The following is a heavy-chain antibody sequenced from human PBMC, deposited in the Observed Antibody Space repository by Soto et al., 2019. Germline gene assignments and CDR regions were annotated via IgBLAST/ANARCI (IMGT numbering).Heavy chain of an antibody. CDR3: ASPSSKWLPYFDF. V-gene: IGHV1-2*02. Sequence: ASMTVSCKASRYTVSDYYMHWVRQAPGQGLEWMGWINRNSGGINYAQQFQGRVTMTWDTSTGTVYMELNRLRSDDTAVYYCASPSSKWLPYFDFWGQGTQVTVSS. CDR1: RYTVSDYY. J-gene: IGHJ4*02. D-gene: IGHD6-19*01. CDR2: INRNSGGI.